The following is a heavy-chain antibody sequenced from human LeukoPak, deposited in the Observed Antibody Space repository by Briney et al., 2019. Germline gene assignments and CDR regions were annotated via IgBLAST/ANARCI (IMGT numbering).Heavy chain of an antibody. CDR2: IYYSGST. J-gene: IGHJ4*02. V-gene: IGHV4-61*10. D-gene: IGHD3-10*01. CDR3: ARGGNYYGSGSYYRYFDY. CDR1: GGSISSGSYY. Sequence: SETLSLTCTVSGGSISSGSYYWSWIRQPAGKGLEWIGYIYYSGSTNYNPSLKSRVTISVDTSKNQFSLKLSSVTAADTAVYYCARGGNYYGSGSYYRYFDYWGQGTLVTVSS.